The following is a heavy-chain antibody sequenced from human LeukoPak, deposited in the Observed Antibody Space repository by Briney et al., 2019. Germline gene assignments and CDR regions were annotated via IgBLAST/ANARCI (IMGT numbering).Heavy chain of an antibody. V-gene: IGHV4-39*01. CDR2: IYYSGCT. CDR3: ARGYCSSTSCYSLWYYYYYCMDV. Sequence: SETLSLTCTVSGGSIRSSSYYWGWIRQPPGKVLEWIGSIYYSGCTYYNPSLKSRVTISVDTSKNQFSLKLSSVTAADTAVYYCARGYCSSTSCYSLWYYYYYCMDVWGQGTTVTVSS. J-gene: IGHJ6*02. D-gene: IGHD2-2*02. CDR1: GGSIRSSSYY.